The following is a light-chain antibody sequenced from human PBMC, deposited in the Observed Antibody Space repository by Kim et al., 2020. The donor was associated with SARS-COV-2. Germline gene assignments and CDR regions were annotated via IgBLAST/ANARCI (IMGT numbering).Light chain of an antibody. CDR2: KDS. Sequence: SYELTQPSSVSVSPGQTARITCSGDVLAKKYARWFQQKPGQAPVLVIYKDSERPSGIPERFSGSGSGTTVTLTISGAQVEDEADYYCYSAADNAWVFGGGTQLTVL. CDR1: VLAKKY. CDR3: YSAADNAWV. V-gene: IGLV3-27*01. J-gene: IGLJ3*02.